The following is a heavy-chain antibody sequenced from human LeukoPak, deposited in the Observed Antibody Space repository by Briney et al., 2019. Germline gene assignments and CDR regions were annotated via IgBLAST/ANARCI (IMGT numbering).Heavy chain of an antibody. CDR2: IIPILGTA. J-gene: IGHJ5*02. Sequence: SVKVSCKASGGTFSSYAISWVRQAPGQGLEWMGGIIPILGTANYAQKFQGRVTITTDESTSTAYMELSSLRSEDTAVYYCARRVRGVYNRFDPWGQGTLVTVSS. CDR3: ARRVRGVYNRFDP. CDR1: GGTFSSYA. V-gene: IGHV1-69*05. D-gene: IGHD3-10*01.